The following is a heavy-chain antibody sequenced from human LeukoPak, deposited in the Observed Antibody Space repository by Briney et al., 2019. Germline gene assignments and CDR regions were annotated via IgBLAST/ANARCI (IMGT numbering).Heavy chain of an antibody. Sequence: GGSLRLSCAASGFTFSSYGMHWVRQAPGKGLEWVAVIWYDGSNKYYADSVKGRFTISRDNSKNTLYLQMSSLRAEDTAVYYCAKTSGSYLTTPGFDYWGQGTLVTVSS. D-gene: IGHD1-26*01. J-gene: IGHJ4*02. CDR2: IWYDGSNK. V-gene: IGHV3-33*06. CDR3: AKTSGSYLTTPGFDY. CDR1: GFTFSSYG.